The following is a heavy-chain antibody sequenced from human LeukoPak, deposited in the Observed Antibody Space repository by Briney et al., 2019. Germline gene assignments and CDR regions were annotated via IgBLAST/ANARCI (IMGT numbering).Heavy chain of an antibody. J-gene: IGHJ6*03. CDR2: IYYSGNT. CDR3: ARTTEGGYTYGYFYYYYMDV. V-gene: IGHV4-39*01. CDR1: GVSISSSNSY. Sequence: SETLSLTCTVSGVSISSSNSYWGWIRQPPGKGLEWIGSIYYSGNTYYNASLKSQVSISIDTSKNQFSLRLTSVTAADTAVYYCARTTEGGYTYGYFYYYYMDVWGKGTTVTISS. D-gene: IGHD5-18*01.